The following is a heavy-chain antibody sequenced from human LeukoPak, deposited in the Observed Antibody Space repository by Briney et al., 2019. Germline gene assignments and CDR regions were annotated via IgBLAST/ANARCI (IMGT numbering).Heavy chain of an antibody. CDR3: ARDRGIYFSYYGMDV. CDR2: IYSGGST. CDR1: GITVSSNY. Sequence: GGSLRLSCAASGITVSSNYMSWVRQAPGKGLEWVSVIYSGGSTYYADSVKGRFTISRDNSKNTLYLQMNSLRAEDTAVYYCARDRGIYFSYYGMDVWGQGTTVTVSS. J-gene: IGHJ6*02. D-gene: IGHD5-12*01. V-gene: IGHV3-53*01.